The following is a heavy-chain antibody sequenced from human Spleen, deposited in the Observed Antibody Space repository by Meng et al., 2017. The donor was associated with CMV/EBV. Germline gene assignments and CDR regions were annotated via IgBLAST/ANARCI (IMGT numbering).Heavy chain of an antibody. CDR1: GGSFSGYY. Sequence: QGQLQQWGAGLLKPSETLSLTCAVYGGSFSGYYWSWIRQPPGKGLEWIGEINHSGSTNYNPSLKSRVTISVDTSKNQFSLKLSSVTAADTAVYYCARVRIRYGFDYWGQGTLVTVSS. J-gene: IGHJ4*02. D-gene: IGHD1-1*01. CDR2: INHSGST. CDR3: ARVRIRYGFDY. V-gene: IGHV4-34*01.